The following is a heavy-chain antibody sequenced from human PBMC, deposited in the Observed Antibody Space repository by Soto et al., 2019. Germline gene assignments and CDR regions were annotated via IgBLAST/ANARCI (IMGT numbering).Heavy chain of an antibody. D-gene: IGHD6-6*01. CDR1: GFIFSTYS. CDR2: ISYDGTDI. J-gene: IGHJ4*02. V-gene: IGHV3-30-3*01. Sequence: GSLRLSCAASGFIFSTYSIHWVRQAPGKGLEWVAVISYDGTDIYYADSVKGRFTISRDNSKNTLFLQMNSLRPEDTAVYYCARVYSSLDYGIDYWGQGTLVTVSS. CDR3: ARVYSSLDYGIDY.